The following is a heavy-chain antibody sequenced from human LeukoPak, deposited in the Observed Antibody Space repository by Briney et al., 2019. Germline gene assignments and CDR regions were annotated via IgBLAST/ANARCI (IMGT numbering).Heavy chain of an antibody. CDR1: GYTFNKHG. CDR3: ARDPSNTSGWSPYFDY. V-gene: IGHV1-18*04. CDR2: ISAYNGDT. J-gene: IGHJ4*02. Sequence: ASVTVSCKASGYTFNKHGITWVRQAPGQGLEWMGWISAYNGDTKYVQKFQGRVTLLTDTSASTANMELRSLRSDDTAVYYCARDPSNTSGWSPYFDYWGQGALVTVSS. D-gene: IGHD6-19*01.